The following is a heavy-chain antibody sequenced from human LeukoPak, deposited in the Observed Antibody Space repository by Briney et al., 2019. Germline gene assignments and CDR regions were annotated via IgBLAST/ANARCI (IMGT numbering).Heavy chain of an antibody. CDR1: GFTFSTYF. J-gene: IGHJ3*02. CDR2: IASDGSHT. CDR3: ARERQDTIVHSGAFDI. V-gene: IGHV3-30-3*01. D-gene: IGHD3-10*01. Sequence: GGSLRLSCAASGFTFSTYFMHWVRQAPGKGLEWVAVIASDGSHTFYVESVKGRFTISRDNSKNTLYLQMNSLRAEDTAVHFCARERQDTIVHSGAFDIGGQGTMVTVSS.